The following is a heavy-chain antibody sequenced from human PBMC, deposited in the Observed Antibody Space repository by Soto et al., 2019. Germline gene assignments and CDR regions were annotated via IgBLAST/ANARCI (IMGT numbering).Heavy chain of an antibody. CDR2: ISYDGSYK. J-gene: IGHJ4*02. CDR3: AIRASYYDSSGYFDY. Sequence: PGGSLRLSCAASGFTFSTYGMHWVRQAPGKGLEWVAVISYDGSYKYYADSVKGRFTISRDNAKNTLYLQMNSLRAEDTAVYYCAIRASYYDSSGYFDYWGQGTLVTVSS. V-gene: IGHV3-30*03. CDR1: GFTFSTYG. D-gene: IGHD3-22*01.